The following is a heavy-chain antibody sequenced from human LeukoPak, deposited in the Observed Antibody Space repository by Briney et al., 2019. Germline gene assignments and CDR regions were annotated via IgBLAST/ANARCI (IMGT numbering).Heavy chain of an antibody. Sequence: GGSLRLSCAASGFTFSSYWMSWVRQAPGKGLEWVANIKQDGSEEYYVDSVKGRFIISRDNAKNSLYLQMNSLRAEDTAVYYCARYIYGWYFDYWGQGTLVTVSS. CDR1: GFTFSSYW. CDR2: IKQDGSEE. CDR3: ARYIYGWYFDY. J-gene: IGHJ4*02. D-gene: IGHD5-18*01. V-gene: IGHV3-7*01.